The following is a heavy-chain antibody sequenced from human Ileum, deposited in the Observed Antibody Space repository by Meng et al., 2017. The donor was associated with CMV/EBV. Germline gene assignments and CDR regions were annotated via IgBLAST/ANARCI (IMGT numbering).Heavy chain of an antibody. Sequence: VQRVQSGAEVRKPESSVKVPCKASGGTFTNYAISWVRQAPRQGLEWMGGIIPMFDSVNYAQKFQGRVTITADKSTSTAYMELSSLRSEDTAVYYCATSRGYSAYEAPSFVYWGQGTLVTVSS. V-gene: IGHV1-69*14. CDR1: GGTFTNYA. J-gene: IGHJ4*02. CDR3: ATSRGYSAYEAPSFVY. CDR2: IIPMFDSV. D-gene: IGHD5-12*01.